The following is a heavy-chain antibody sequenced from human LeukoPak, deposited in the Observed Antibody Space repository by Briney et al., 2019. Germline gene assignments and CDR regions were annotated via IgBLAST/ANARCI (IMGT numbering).Heavy chain of an antibody. CDR1: GFPFSSHA. D-gene: IGHD3-10*01. CDR3: AKDQRGYYQPIDY. Sequence: GGSPRLSCAASGFPFSSHAMRWVRQAPGRGLECVSAISGSGSTSYYADSVKGRFTISRDNSKNTLYLQMTSLRAEDTAVYYCAKDQRGYYQPIDYWGQGILVTVSS. CDR2: ISGSGSTS. J-gene: IGHJ4*02. V-gene: IGHV3-23*01.